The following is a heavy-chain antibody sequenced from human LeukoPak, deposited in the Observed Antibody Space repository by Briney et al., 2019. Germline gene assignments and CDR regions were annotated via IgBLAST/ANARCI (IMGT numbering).Heavy chain of an antibody. V-gene: IGHV3-33*06. CDR3: AKDTLDSSGYCFDY. CDR1: GFIFSNYA. CDR2: IWYDGTNK. D-gene: IGHD3-22*01. J-gene: IGHJ4*02. Sequence: PGGSVRLSCAASGFIFSNYAMHWVRQAPGKGLEWVAVIWYDGTNKYYADSVKGRFTISRDSSKNTLYLQMNSLRAEDTAVYYCAKDTLDSSGYCFDYWGQGTLVTVSS.